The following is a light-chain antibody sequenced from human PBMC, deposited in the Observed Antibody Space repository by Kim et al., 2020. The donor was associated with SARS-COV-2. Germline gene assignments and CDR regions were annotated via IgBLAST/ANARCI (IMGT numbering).Light chain of an antibody. CDR1: SNDVGGYNY. Sequence: SITISCTGTSNDVGGYNYVSWYQQHPGKAPKLMIYDVSNRPSGVSNRFSGSKSGNTASLTISGLQAEDEADYYCSSYTSSSTPYVFGTGTKVTVL. J-gene: IGLJ1*01. V-gene: IGLV2-14*03. CDR2: DVS. CDR3: SSYTSSSTPYV.